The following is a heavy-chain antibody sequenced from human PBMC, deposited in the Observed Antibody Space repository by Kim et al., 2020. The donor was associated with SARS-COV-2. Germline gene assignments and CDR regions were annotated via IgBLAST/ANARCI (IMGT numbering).Heavy chain of an antibody. CDR1: GGTFSSYA. Sequence: SVKVSCKASGGTFSSYAISWVRQAPGQGLEWMGGIIPIFGTTNYAQKFQGRVTITADESTSTAYMELSSLRSEDTAVYYCAREDTAMAGFYYYYGMDVWGQGTTVTVSS. J-gene: IGHJ6*02. CDR2: IIPIFGTT. CDR3: AREDTAMAGFYYYYGMDV. D-gene: IGHD5-18*01. V-gene: IGHV1-69*13.